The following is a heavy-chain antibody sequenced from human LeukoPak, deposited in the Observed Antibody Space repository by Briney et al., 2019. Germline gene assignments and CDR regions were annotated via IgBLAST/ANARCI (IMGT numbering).Heavy chain of an antibody. Sequence: SVKVSCKASGGTFSSYAISWMRQAPGQGLEWMGGIIPIFGTANYAQKFQGRVTITADKSTSTAYMELSSLRSEDTAVYYCAREDIVVVVAATRYSGWFDPWGQGTLVTVSS. CDR3: AREDIVVVVAATRYSGWFDP. J-gene: IGHJ5*02. D-gene: IGHD2-15*01. V-gene: IGHV1-69*06. CDR2: IIPIFGTA. CDR1: GGTFSSYA.